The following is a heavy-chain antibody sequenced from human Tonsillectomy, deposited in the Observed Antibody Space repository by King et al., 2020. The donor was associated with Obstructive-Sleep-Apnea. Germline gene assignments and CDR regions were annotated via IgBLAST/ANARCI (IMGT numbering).Heavy chain of an antibody. CDR2: ISYDGSNK. V-gene: IGHV3-30*04. Sequence: VLLVESGGGVVQPGRSLRLSCAASGFTFTSYAMHWVRQAPGKGLEWVAVISYDGSNKYYADSVKGRFTISRDNSKNTLYLQMNSLRAEDTAVYYCAREYDFWSALDYWGQGTLVTVSS. CDR3: AREYDFWSALDY. CDR1: GFTFTSYA. D-gene: IGHD3-3*01. J-gene: IGHJ4*02.